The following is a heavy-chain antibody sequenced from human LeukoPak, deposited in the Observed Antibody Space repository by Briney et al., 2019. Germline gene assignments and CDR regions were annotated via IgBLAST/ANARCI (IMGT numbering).Heavy chain of an antibody. J-gene: IGHJ4*02. V-gene: IGHV3-30*02. Sequence: GGSLRLSCAASGFTSSSYGMHWVRQAPGKGLEWVAFIRYDGSNKYYADSVKGRFTISRDNSKNTLYLQMNSLRAEDTAVYYCAKEVYSYGGPDYWGQGTLVTVSS. CDR2: IRYDGSNK. D-gene: IGHD5-18*01. CDR3: AKEVYSYGGPDY. CDR1: GFTSSSYG.